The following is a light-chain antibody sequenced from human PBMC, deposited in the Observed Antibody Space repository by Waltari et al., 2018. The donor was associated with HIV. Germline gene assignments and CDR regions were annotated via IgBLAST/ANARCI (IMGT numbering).Light chain of an antibody. CDR2: RNY. Sequence: QSVLTQPPSVSGTPGPTVTISCSGSPSNIETEALYWYQQLPGTAPKLIIYRNYKRPSGVSDRFSCSKSGASASLVISGLRSEDEAHYYCVSYDSRLDERLFGGGTKLTVL. CDR3: VSYDSRLDERL. J-gene: IGLJ3*02. V-gene: IGLV1-47*01. CDR1: PSNIETEA.